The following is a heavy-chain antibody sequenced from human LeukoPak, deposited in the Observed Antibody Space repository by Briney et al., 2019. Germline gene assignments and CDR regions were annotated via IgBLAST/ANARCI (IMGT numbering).Heavy chain of an antibody. D-gene: IGHD6-19*01. CDR2: ISSNGGST. J-gene: IGHJ6*02. Sequence: PGGSLRLSCSASGFTFSSYATHWVRQAPGKGLEYVSAISSNGGSTYYADSVKGRFTISRDNSKNTLYLQMSSLRAEDTAVYYCVKDQARQWLGDYYYYYGMDVWGQGTTVTVSS. CDR1: GFTFSSYA. CDR3: VKDQARQWLGDYYYYYGMDV. V-gene: IGHV3-64D*06.